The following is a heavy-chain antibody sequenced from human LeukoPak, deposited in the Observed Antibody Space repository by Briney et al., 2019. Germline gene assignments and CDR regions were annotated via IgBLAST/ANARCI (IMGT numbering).Heavy chain of an antibody. CDR2: IYYSGST. Sequence: SETLSLTCTVSGGSISSYYWSWIRQPPGKGLEWIGYIYYSGSTNYNPSLKSRVTISVDTSKNQFSLRLSSVTAADTAVYYCARDKLGNDYWGQGTLVTVSS. D-gene: IGHD7-27*01. CDR3: ARDKLGNDY. CDR1: GGSISSYY. V-gene: IGHV4-59*01. J-gene: IGHJ4*02.